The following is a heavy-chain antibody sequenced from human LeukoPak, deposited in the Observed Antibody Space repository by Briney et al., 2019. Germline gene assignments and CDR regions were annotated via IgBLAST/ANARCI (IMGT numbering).Heavy chain of an antibody. CDR3: ASHLKEWLQSPIAFDI. CDR1: GGSISSSNW. D-gene: IGHD5-24*01. CDR2: IYHSGST. V-gene: IGHV4-4*02. Sequence: TSGTLSLTCAVSGGSISSSNWWSWVRQPPGKGLEWIGEIYHSGSTNYNPSLKSRVTISVDKSKNQFSLKLSSVTAADTAVYYCASHLKEWLQSPIAFDIWGQGTMVTVSS. J-gene: IGHJ3*02.